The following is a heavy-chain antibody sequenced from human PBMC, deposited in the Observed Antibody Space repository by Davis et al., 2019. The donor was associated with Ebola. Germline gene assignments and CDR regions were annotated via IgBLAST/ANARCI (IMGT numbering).Heavy chain of an antibody. D-gene: IGHD3-10*01. V-gene: IGHV1-2*04. J-gene: IGHJ6*02. CDR2: INPNSGGT. Sequence: ASVKVSCKASGGTFSSYAISWVRQAPGQGLEWMGWINPNSGGTNYAQKFQGWVTMTRDTSISTAYMELSRLRSDDTAVYYCARDRRITMVRGVIIEDYYYGMDVWGQGTTVTVSS. CDR3: ARDRRITMVRGVIIEDYYYGMDV. CDR1: GGTFSSYA.